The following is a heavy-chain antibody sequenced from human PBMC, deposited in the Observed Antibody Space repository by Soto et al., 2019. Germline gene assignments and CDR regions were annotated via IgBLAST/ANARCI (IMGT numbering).Heavy chain of an antibody. CDR3: AKDSSRYNWKEDGNNWFDP. CDR2: ISWNSGNI. Sequence: GGSLRLSCAASGFTFDDYAMHWVRQAPGKGLEWVSGISWNSGNIGYADSVKGRFTISRDNTKNSLYLQMNSLRTEDTALYYCAKDSSRYNWKEDGNNWFDPWGQGTLVTVSS. D-gene: IGHD1-1*01. J-gene: IGHJ5*02. V-gene: IGHV3-9*01. CDR1: GFTFDDYA.